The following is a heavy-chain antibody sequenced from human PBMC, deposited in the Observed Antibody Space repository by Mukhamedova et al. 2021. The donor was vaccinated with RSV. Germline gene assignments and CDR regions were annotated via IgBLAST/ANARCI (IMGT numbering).Heavy chain of an antibody. CDR3: AKEDEYYYDSCGPREYYY. CDR2: ISYDGSNK. J-gene: IGHJ6*01. D-gene: IGHD3-22*01. Sequence: SSYGMHWVRQAPGKGLEWVAVISYDGSNKYYADSVKGRFTISRDNSKNTLYLQMNSLRAEDTAVYYCAKEDEYYYDSCGPREYYY. CDR1: SSYG. V-gene: IGHV3-30*18.